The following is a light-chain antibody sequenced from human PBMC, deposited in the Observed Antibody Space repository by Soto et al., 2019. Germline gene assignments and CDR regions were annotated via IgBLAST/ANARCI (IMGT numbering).Light chain of an antibody. CDR1: QSVGTK. Sequence: IVMTQSPATLSVSSGERANLSCRASQSVGTKLAWYQQTPGQAPRLLSYGASNRATGVPARISGSVSGTEFTLTIASLQSEDFAIYYCQQYSSWLWTFGQGTKVDIK. J-gene: IGKJ1*01. V-gene: IGKV3-15*01. CDR3: QQYSSWLWT. CDR2: GAS.